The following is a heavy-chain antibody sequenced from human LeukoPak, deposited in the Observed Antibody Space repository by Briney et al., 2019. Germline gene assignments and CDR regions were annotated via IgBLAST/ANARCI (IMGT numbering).Heavy chain of an antibody. D-gene: IGHD2/OR15-2a*01. V-gene: IGHV4-4*07. CDR2: ILPSGQT. CDR1: GGSLSNYY. J-gene: IGHJ4*02. CDR3: TRGREYGDYLDY. Sequence: PSETLSLTCTVSGGSLSNYYWNWIRQPAGKELEWIGRILPSGQTTHNPSLKSRVTMSLDTSKNQVSLKLNSVTDADTAVYYCTRGREYGDYLDYWGQGTLVTVSS.